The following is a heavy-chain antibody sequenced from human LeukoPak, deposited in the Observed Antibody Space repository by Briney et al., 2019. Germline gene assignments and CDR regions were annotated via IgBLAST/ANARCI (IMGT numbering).Heavy chain of an antibody. CDR3: SVSLNS. Sequence: GGSLRLSCAASGFTYDEYGMTWVRQAPGKGLEWVSGISLNGGSTGYADSVKGRFTISRDNAKNSVFLQMDSLRVEDTAVYYCSVSLNSWGQGTLVTVSS. CDR2: ISLNGGST. J-gene: IGHJ4*02. D-gene: IGHD1-26*01. V-gene: IGHV3-20*04. CDR1: GFTYDEYG.